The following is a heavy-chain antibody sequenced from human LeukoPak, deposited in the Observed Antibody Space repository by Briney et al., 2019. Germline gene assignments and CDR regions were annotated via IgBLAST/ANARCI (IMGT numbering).Heavy chain of an antibody. J-gene: IGHJ6*02. CDR3: ARGHYYGSASPYYYYGMDV. D-gene: IGHD3-10*01. CDR2: ISYDGSNK. CDR1: GFTFSSYA. V-gene: IGHV3-30*04. Sequence: GGSLRLSCAASGFTFSSYAMHWVRQAPGKGLEWVAVISYDGSNKYYADSVKGRFTISRDNSKNTLYLQMNSLRAEDTAVYYCARGHYYGSASPYYYYGMDVWGQGTTVTVSS.